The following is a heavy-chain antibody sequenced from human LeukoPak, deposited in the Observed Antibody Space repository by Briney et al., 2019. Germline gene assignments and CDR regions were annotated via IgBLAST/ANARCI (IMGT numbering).Heavy chain of an antibody. V-gene: IGHV1-2*02. J-gene: IGHJ3*02. D-gene: IGHD5-24*01. CDR2: INPNSGGT. Sequence: ASVKVSCTASGYTFTDYYIHWVRQAPGQGLEWMGWINPNSGGTKYARRFQGRVTMTRDASISTAYTELSSLRSDDTAVYYCARVVDGYNYGAFDIWGQGTVVTVSS. CDR3: ARVVDGYNYGAFDI. CDR1: GYTFTDYY.